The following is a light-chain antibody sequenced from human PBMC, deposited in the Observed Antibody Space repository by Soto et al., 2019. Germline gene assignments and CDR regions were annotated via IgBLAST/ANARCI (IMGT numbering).Light chain of an antibody. J-gene: IGLJ2*01. CDR1: SSDIGAGYR. CDR3: SSYARRNNLL. Sequence: QSVLTQPPSVSGAPGERVTISCTGSSSDIGAGYRVRWYQQVPGTAPKLIIYEVTKRPSGVPDRFSGSKSGNSASLTVSGLQAEDEGDYFCSSYARRNNLLFGGGTKLTVL. CDR2: EVT. V-gene: IGLV1-40*01.